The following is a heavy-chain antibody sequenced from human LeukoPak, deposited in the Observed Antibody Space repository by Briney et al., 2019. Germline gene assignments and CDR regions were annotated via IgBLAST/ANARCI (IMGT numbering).Heavy chain of an antibody. Sequence: PSETLSLTCTVSGGSISSYYWSWIRQPPGKGLEWIGYIYYSGSTNYNPSLKSRVTMSVDTSKNHFSLKLNSVTAADTAVYYCARALGDNQAFDIWGQGTVVTVSS. CDR3: ARALGDNQAFDI. V-gene: IGHV4-59*12. J-gene: IGHJ3*02. CDR2: IYYSGST. CDR1: GGSISSYY. D-gene: IGHD2-21*01.